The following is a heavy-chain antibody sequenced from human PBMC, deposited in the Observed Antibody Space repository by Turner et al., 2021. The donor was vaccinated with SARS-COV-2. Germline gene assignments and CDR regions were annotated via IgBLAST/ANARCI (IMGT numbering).Heavy chain of an antibody. CDR1: GGPISSSYYY. CDR3: ARHGPTSTTKAFDP. D-gene: IGHD4-17*01. J-gene: IGHJ5*02. V-gene: IGHV4-39*01. Sequence: QLQLQESGPGLVKPSETLSLSCTVPGGPISSSYYYWGWIRQPPGKGLEWIGSIYYSGSTYYNPSLKSRVTISVDTSKNQFSLKLNSVTAADTAVYYCARHGPTSTTKAFDPWGQGTLVTVSS. CDR2: IYYSGST.